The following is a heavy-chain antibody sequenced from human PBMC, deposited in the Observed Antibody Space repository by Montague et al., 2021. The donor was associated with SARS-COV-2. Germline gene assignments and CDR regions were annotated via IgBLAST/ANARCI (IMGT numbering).Heavy chain of an antibody. CDR3: ARVRGITMIVVVIAGAFDI. D-gene: IGHD3-22*01. Sequence: SETLSLTCTVSGSSISSYYWSWIRQPPGKGLEWIGYIYYSGSTNYNPSLKSRVTISVDTSKNQFSLKLSSVTAADTAVYYCARVRGITMIVVVIAGAFDIWGQGTMVTVSS. V-gene: IGHV4-59*08. J-gene: IGHJ3*02. CDR2: IYYSGST. CDR1: GSSISSYY.